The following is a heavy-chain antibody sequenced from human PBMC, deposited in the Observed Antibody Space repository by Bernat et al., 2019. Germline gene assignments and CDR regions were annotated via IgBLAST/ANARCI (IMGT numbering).Heavy chain of an antibody. D-gene: IGHD6-19*01. V-gene: IGHV4-39*01. CDR1: GGSISSSSYY. CDR2: IFYSGST. Sequence: QLQLQESGPGLVKPSKTLSLTSTVSGGSISSSSYYWGWIRQPPGKGLEWIGNIFYSGSTYYNPSLRSRVTISVDTSKNQFSLKLSSVTAADTAVYYCARFGRAVGYYFDSWGQGTLVTVSS. J-gene: IGHJ4*02. CDR3: ARFGRAVGYYFDS.